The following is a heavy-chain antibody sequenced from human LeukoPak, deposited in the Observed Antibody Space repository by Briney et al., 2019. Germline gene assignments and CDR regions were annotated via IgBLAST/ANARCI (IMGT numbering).Heavy chain of an antibody. Sequence: GGSLRLSCAASGFTFSSYWMSWVRQAPGKGLEWVANIKQDGSEKYYVDSVKGRFTISRDNAKNSLYLQMNSLRAEDTAVYYCARGPNNLWFGELLSFEYYFDYWGQGTLVTVSS. V-gene: IGHV3-7*01. CDR1: GFTFSSYW. CDR2: IKQDGSEK. CDR3: ARGPNNLWFGELLSFEYYFDY. J-gene: IGHJ4*02. D-gene: IGHD3-10*01.